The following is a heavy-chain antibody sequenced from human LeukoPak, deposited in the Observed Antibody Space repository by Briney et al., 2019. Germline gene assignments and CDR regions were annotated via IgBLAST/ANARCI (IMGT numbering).Heavy chain of an antibody. J-gene: IGHJ4*02. Sequence: GASVTVSFTASGYTFTIYAMNWVRQAPGQGREGMGWINTNTGNPTYAQVFTGRFVFSLDTSVSTAYLQISSLKAEDTAVYYCARAYHRYGSGSYGGYWGQGTLVTVSS. D-gene: IGHD3-10*01. CDR1: GYTFTIYA. CDR3: ARAYHRYGSGSYGGY. CDR2: INTNTGNP. V-gene: IGHV7-4-1*02.